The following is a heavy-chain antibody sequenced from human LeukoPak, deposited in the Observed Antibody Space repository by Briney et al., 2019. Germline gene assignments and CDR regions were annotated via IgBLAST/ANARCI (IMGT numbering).Heavy chain of an antibody. CDR3: ARRTTRSYWYFDL. D-gene: IGHD4-11*01. CDR2: INHSGST. J-gene: IGHJ2*01. Sequence: PSETLSLTCAVYGGSFSGYYWSWIRQPPGKGLEWIGEINHSGSTNYNPSLKSRVTISVDTSKNQFSLKLSSVTAADTAVYYCARRTTRSYWYFDLWGRGTLVTVSS. V-gene: IGHV4-34*01. CDR1: GGSFSGYY.